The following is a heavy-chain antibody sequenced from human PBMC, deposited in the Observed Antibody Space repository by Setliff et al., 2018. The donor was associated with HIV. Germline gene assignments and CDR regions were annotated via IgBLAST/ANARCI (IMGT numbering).Heavy chain of an antibody. CDR3: ARAAAGNTGPFDL. Sequence: SETLSLTCAVYGGSFSGYYWSWIRQPAGKGLEWIGRVSSRGDTNYNPSLKSRVTMSVDTSKNQFSLKLTSVTASDTAVYYCARAAAGNTGPFDLWGQGSPVTVSS. CDR2: VSSRGDT. V-gene: IGHV4-59*10. J-gene: IGHJ4*02. D-gene: IGHD4-17*01. CDR1: GGSFSGYY.